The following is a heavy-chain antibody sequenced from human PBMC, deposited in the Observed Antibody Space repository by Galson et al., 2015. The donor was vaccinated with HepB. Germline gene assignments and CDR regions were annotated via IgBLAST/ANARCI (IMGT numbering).Heavy chain of an antibody. Sequence: SLRLSCAASGFTFSSYDMHWVRQATGKGLEWVSAIGTAGDTYYPGSVKGRFTISRENAKNSLYLQMNSLRAGDTAVYYCARGRYCSGGTCYSIEHFDYWGQGTLVTVSS. CDR1: GFTFSSYD. J-gene: IGHJ4*02. D-gene: IGHD2-15*01. CDR2: IGTAGDT. CDR3: ARGRYCSGGTCYSIEHFDY. V-gene: IGHV3-13*04.